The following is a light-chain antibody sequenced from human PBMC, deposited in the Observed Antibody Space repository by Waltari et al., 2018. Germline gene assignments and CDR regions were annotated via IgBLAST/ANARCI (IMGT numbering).Light chain of an antibody. CDR1: QSISTY. V-gene: IGKV3-15*01. Sequence: ETVLTQSPATLSVSPGDRATLSCGASQSISTYLAWYQHRSGQAPRLLIHYASTRATGIPARFSGSGSGTDFTLTISGLQSEDFAVYYCQQYNHWPRTFGQGTKVDIK. J-gene: IGKJ1*01. CDR3: QQYNHWPRT. CDR2: YAS.